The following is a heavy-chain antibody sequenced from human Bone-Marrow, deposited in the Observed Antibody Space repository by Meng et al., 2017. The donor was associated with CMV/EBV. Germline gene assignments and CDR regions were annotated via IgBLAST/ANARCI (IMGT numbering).Heavy chain of an antibody. J-gene: IGHJ1*01. CDR3: ARGVAVAGRKGARGYFQH. D-gene: IGHD6-19*01. Sequence: GSFSGYYWSWIHQPPGKGLEWIGEINHSGSTNYNPSLKSRVTISVDTSKNQFSLKLSSVTAADTAVYYCARGVAVAGRKGARGYFQHWGQGTLVTVSS. CDR2: INHSGST. CDR1: GSFSGYY. V-gene: IGHV4-34*01.